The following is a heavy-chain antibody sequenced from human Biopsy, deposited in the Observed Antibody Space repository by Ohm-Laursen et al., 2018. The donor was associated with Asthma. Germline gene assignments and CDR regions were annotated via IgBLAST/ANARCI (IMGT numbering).Heavy chain of an antibody. V-gene: IGHV2-5*02. CDR2: IYWDDDK. Sequence: TQTLTLPCTFSGFSLSTSGGGVGWIRQPPGTALEWLGNIYWDDDKRYSPSLQSRLTITRDTPKDQVVLTMTNMGPVDTGTYYCVHTLVGLKAFDFWGQGTLVTVSS. CDR3: VHTLVGLKAFDF. D-gene: IGHD1-26*01. CDR1: GFSLSTSGGG. J-gene: IGHJ4*02.